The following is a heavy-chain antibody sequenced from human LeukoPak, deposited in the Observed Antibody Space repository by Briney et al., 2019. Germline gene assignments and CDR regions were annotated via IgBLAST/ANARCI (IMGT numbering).Heavy chain of an antibody. D-gene: IGHD1-26*01. CDR1: GFTFSNAL. CDR2: IKTKTDGGTT. J-gene: IGHJ4*02. CDR3: TTDPVGVALDY. V-gene: IGHV3-15*01. Sequence: KSGGSLRLSCATSGFTFSNALMSWVRQAPGKGLEWVGRIKTKTDGGTTDYAAPVNGRFTISRDDSKSTLYLQMNSLKTEDTAVYYCTTDPVGVALDYWGQGTLVTVSS.